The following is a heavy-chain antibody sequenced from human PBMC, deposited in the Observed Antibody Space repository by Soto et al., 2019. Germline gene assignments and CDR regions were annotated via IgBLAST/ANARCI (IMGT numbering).Heavy chain of an antibody. V-gene: IGHV3-21*01. CDR2: ISSSSSYI. Sequence: EVQLVESGGGLVKPGGSPRLSCAASGFTFSSYSMNWVRQAPGKGLEWVSSISSSSSYIYYADSVKGRFTISRDNAKNSLYLQMNSLRAEDTAVYYCAREDTVTTGGYYYYGMDVWGQGTTVTVSS. D-gene: IGHD4-17*01. J-gene: IGHJ6*02. CDR3: AREDTVTTGGYYYYGMDV. CDR1: GFTFSSYS.